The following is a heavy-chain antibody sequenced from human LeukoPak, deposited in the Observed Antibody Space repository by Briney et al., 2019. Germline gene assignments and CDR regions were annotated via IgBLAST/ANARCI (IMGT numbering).Heavy chain of an antibody. Sequence: SGTLSLTCTVSGGSIKSYYYWSWTRQPPGKGLEWIGYIYYSGSTNYNPSLKSRVTMSVDTSKNQFSLKLSSVTAADAAVYYCARYDYYGSGSYAAFDIWGQGTMVTVSS. V-gene: IGHV4-59*08. CDR1: GGSIKSYYY. D-gene: IGHD3-10*01. J-gene: IGHJ3*02. CDR3: ARYDYYGSGSYAAFDI. CDR2: IYYSGST.